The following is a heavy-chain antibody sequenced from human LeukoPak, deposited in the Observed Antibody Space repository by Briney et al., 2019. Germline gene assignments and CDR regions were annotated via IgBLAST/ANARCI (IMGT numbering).Heavy chain of an antibody. CDR3: ARAVRHYDSSGYFYYFDY. Sequence: GGSLRLSCAASGFTFSSYGMHWVRQAPGKGLEWVAVIWYDGSNKYYADSVKGRFTISRDNSKNTLYLQMNSLRAEDTAVYYCARAVRHYDSSGYFYYFDYWGQGTLVTVSS. V-gene: IGHV3-33*01. CDR2: IWYDGSNK. J-gene: IGHJ4*02. D-gene: IGHD3-22*01. CDR1: GFTFSSYG.